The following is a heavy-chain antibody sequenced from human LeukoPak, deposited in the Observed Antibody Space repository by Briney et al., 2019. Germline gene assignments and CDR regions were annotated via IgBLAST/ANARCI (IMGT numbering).Heavy chain of an antibody. D-gene: IGHD6-13*01. CDR1: GFTFSSYG. Sequence: PGGSLRLSCAASGFTFSSYGMHRVRQAPGKGLEWVAFIRYDGSNKYYADSVKGRFTISRDNSKNTLYLQMNSLRAEDTAVYYCAKSGSSSWRTYFDYWGQGTLVTVSS. CDR2: IRYDGSNK. J-gene: IGHJ4*02. CDR3: AKSGSSSWRTYFDY. V-gene: IGHV3-30*02.